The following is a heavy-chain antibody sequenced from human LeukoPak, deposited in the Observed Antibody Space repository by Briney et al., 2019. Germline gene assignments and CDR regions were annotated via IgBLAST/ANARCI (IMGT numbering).Heavy chain of an antibody. J-gene: IGHJ4*02. CDR1: GGSISDYY. CDR2: IYYSGST. V-gene: IGHV4-59*01. D-gene: IGHD2-15*01. CDR3: ARAAGYCSGGTCYDY. Sequence: SETLSLTCTVSGGSISDYYWTWIRQPPGKGLEWIGYIYYSGSTNYNPSLKSRLTISVDTSKKQLSLKLSSVTAADTAVYYCARAAGYCSGGTCYDYWGQGTLVTVSS.